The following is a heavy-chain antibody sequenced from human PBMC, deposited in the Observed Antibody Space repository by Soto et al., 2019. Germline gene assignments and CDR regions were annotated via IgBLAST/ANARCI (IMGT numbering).Heavy chain of an antibody. Sequence: SETLSLTCAVYGGSFSGYYWSWIRQPPGKGLEWIGEINHSGSTNYNPSLKSRVTISVDTSKNQFSLKLSSVTAADTAVYYCARGKATADYWGQGTLVTVSS. D-gene: IGHD4-4*01. J-gene: IGHJ4*02. CDR3: ARGKATADY. CDR2: INHSGST. V-gene: IGHV4-34*01. CDR1: GGSFSGYY.